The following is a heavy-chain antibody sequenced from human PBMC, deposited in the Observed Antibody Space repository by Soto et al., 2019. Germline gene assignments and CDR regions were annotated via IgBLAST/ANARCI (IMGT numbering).Heavy chain of an antibody. CDR3: ARARSGYDSRDNWFDP. V-gene: IGHV4-39*07. J-gene: IGHJ5*02. Sequence: SETLSLTCTVSGGSISSSSYYWGWIRQPPGKGLEWIGSIYYSGSTYYNPSLKSRVTISVDTSKNQFSLKLSSVTAADTAVYYGARARSGYDSRDNWFDPWGQGTLVTVSS. D-gene: IGHD5-12*01. CDR2: IYYSGST. CDR1: GGSISSSSYY.